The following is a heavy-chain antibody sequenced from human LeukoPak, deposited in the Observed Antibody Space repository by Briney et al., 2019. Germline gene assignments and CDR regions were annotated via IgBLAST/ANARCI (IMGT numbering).Heavy chain of an antibody. V-gene: IGHV1-2*02. CDR2: INPNSGGT. CDR1: GYTFTDYY. CDR3: ARDYLKVVVAPTTPSAGHMDF. Sequence: ASVKVSCKASGYTFTDYYMHWVRQAPGQGLEWMGWINPNSGGTNYAQKFQGRVTMTRDTSISTAYMELSSLRSEDTAVYYCARDYLKVVVAPTTPSAGHMDFWGQGTLVTVSS. J-gene: IGHJ4*02. D-gene: IGHD2-15*01.